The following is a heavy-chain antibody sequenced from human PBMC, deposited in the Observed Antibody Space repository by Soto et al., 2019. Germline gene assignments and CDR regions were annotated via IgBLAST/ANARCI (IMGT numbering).Heavy chain of an antibody. CDR3: ARDGRVYYYGMDV. CDR2: IIPILGIA. J-gene: IGHJ6*02. D-gene: IGHD3-10*01. CDR1: GGTFSSYT. V-gene: IGHV1-69*04. Sequence: SVKVSCKASGGTFSSYTISWVRQASGQGLEWMGRIIPILGIANYAQKFQGRVTITADKSTSTAYMELSSLRSEDTAVYYCARDGRVYYYGMDVWGQGTTVTVSS.